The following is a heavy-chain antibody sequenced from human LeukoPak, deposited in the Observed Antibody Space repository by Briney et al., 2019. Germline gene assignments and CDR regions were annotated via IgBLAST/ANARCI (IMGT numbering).Heavy chain of an antibody. J-gene: IGHJ6*03. Sequence: GGSLRLSCAASGFTFNNYAMDWVRQAPGKGLEWVSSISGGGETTYYADSAKGRFTISRDNSKNTLYLQMNSLRAEDTAVYYCAKGGGYVTYYYMDVWGKGTTVTVSS. V-gene: IGHV3-23*01. D-gene: IGHD5-12*01. CDR2: ISGGGETT. CDR3: AKGGGYVTYYYMDV. CDR1: GFTFNNYA.